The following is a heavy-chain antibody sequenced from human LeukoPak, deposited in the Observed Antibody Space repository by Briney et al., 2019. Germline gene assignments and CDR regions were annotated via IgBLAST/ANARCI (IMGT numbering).Heavy chain of an antibody. J-gene: IGHJ4*02. V-gene: IGHV1-2*02. Sequence: GASVKVSCKASGYTFTDYYLNWVRQAPGQGLEWMGWINPNSGGTNYAQKFQGRVTMTRDTSISTAYMELSSLRSDDTAMYYCTRALGSDFWGQGTVVTVSS. D-gene: IGHD7-27*01. CDR3: TRALGSDF. CDR1: GYTFTDYY. CDR2: INPNSGGT.